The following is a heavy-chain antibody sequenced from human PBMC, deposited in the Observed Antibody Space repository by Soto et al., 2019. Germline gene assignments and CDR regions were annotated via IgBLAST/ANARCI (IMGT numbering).Heavy chain of an antibody. CDR1: GGSVRSRTDY. D-gene: IGHD3-3*01. J-gene: IGHJ6*02. V-gene: IGHV4-39*01. CDR3: ASVPYYDFWSGSRSPSYYYYGIDV. CDR2: IDYSGST. Sequence: PXETLSLRCTVSGGSVRSRTDYWAWIRQSPGKGLEWMGNIDYSGSTYDNPSLKSRVIMSVDTSRNQFSLKLSSVTAADTAVYYCASVPYYDFWSGSRSPSYYYYGIDVWGQGTTVTVSS.